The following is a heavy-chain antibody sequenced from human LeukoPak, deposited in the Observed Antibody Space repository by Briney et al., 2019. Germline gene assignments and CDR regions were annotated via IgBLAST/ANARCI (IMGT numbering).Heavy chain of an antibody. CDR3: AGSGYDRDLDY. V-gene: IGHV4-34*01. D-gene: IGHD5-12*01. CDR2: INHSGST. CDR1: GGSFSGYY. J-gene: IGHJ4*02. Sequence: NPSETLSLTCAVYGGSFSGYYWSWIRQPPGKGLEWIGEINHSGSTNYNPSLKSRVTISVDTSKNQFSLKLSSVTAADTAVYYCAGSGYDRDLDYWGQGTLVTVSS.